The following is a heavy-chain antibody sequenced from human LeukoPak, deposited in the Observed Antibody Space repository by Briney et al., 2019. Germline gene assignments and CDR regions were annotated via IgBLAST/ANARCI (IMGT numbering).Heavy chain of an antibody. Sequence: GGSLRLSCAASGFVVTSNFMSWVRQAPGKGLEWISLIHSGGSTYSADSVKGRFTVSRDKSENALYLQMNSLRAEDTAVYYCARETLYSYSYNYYYYMDVWGKGTTVTVSS. CDR1: GFVVTSNF. V-gene: IGHV3-53*01. CDR3: ARETLYSYSYNYYYYMDV. D-gene: IGHD3-16*02. CDR2: IHSGGST. J-gene: IGHJ6*03.